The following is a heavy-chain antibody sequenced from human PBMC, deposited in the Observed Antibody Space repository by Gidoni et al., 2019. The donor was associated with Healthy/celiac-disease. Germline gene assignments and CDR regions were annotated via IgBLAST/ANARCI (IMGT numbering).Heavy chain of an antibody. CDR3: TTDLGLLWFRELSPDY. Sequence: EVQLVESGGGLVKPGGSLRLSCAASGFTCNNAWMSWVRQAPGKGLEWVSRSKSRTAGGKTEYDASVKGRFTITRDDSKNTLYLQMNSLKTEDTAVYYCTTDLGLLWFRELSPDYWGQGTLVTVSS. CDR2: SKSRTAGGKT. CDR1: GFTCNNAW. V-gene: IGHV3-15*01. J-gene: IGHJ4*02. D-gene: IGHD3-10*01.